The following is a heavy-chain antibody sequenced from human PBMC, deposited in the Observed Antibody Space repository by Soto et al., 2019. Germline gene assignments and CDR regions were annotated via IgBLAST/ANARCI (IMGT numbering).Heavy chain of an antibody. CDR2: IYPGDSDT. CDR3: ARSPYGSGSYPSSYYYYYYMDV. Sequence: PGESLKISCKGSGYSFTSYWIGWVRQMPGKGLEWMGIIYPGDSDTRYSPSFQGQVTISADKSISTAYLQWSSLKASDTAMYYCARSPYGSGSYPSSYYYYYYMDVWGKGTTVTVSS. CDR1: GYSFTSYW. J-gene: IGHJ6*03. D-gene: IGHD3-10*01. V-gene: IGHV5-51*01.